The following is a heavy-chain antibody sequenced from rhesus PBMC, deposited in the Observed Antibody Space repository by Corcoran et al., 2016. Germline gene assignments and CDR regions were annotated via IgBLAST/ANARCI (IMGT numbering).Heavy chain of an antibody. CDR1: GGSISRSY. V-gene: IGHV4-169*02. D-gene: IGHD6-25*01. Sequence: QLQLQESGPGLVQPSETLSVTCAVSGGSISRSYWSWIRQAPGKGLEWLGYIYGSGSSTNYNPSRKSRVTLSGDTSKNQLSLKLSSVTTADTAVYYCARDSSGSWTFDYWGQGVLVTVSS. J-gene: IGHJ4*01. CDR3: ARDSSGSWTFDY. CDR2: IYGSGSST.